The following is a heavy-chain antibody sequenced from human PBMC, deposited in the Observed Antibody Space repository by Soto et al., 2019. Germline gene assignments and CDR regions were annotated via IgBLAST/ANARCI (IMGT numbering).Heavy chain of an antibody. CDR1: GFTFSDYY. CDR3: ARDRGDGYYFDY. CDR2: ISSSSSYT. J-gene: IGHJ4*02. D-gene: IGHD3-10*01. V-gene: IGHV3-11*05. Sequence: QVQLVESGGGLVKPGGSLRLSCAASGFTFSDYYMSWIRQAPGKGLEWVSYISSSSSYTNYADSVKGRFTISRDNAKNSLYLQMNSLRAEDTAVYYCARDRGDGYYFDYWGQGTLVTISS.